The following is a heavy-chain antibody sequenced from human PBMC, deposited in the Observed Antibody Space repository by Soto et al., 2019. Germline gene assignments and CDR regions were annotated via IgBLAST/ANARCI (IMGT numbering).Heavy chain of an antibody. V-gene: IGHV1-69*12. CDR2: IIPIDATV. D-gene: IGHD3-10*01. J-gene: IGHJ6*01. Sequence: QVQLVQSGAEVKKPGSSVKVSCKASGGTFSNYALISWVRQAPGQGLEWMGGIIPIDATVNYAQKFQGRSTITADESTTTAYMALGSLRSEDTAVYYCATDLLGFGYTYGDVWGQGTTVTVSS. CDR1: GGTFSNYA. CDR3: ATDLLGFGYTYGDV.